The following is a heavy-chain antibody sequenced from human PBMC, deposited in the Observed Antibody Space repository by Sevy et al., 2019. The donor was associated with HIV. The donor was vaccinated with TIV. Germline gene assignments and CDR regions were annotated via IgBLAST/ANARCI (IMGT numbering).Heavy chain of an antibody. CDR1: GFTFSSYS. D-gene: IGHD6-13*01. CDR2: ISSSSSYI. CDR3: ARQWVPYSSSWYTGYYFQY. Sequence: GGSLRLSCAASGFTFSSYSMNWVRQAPGKGLEWVSSISSSSSYIYYADSVKGRFTISRDNPKNSLYLQMNSLRAEDTAVDYWARQWVPYSSSWYTGYYFQYWGQGTLVTVSS. V-gene: IGHV3-21*01. J-gene: IGHJ4*02.